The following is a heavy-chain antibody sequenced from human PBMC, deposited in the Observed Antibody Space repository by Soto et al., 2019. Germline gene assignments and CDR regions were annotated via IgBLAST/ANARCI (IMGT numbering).Heavy chain of an antibody. Sequence: QVQLQESGPGLVKLSETLPLTCTVSGGSISSYYWSWIRQPAGKGLEWIGRIYISGSTKHNPSLKSRVTMSVDTSKTLFSLNLSSVTAADTAVYYCARDRVTMANDAFDIWGQGTMVTVSS. V-gene: IGHV4-4*07. CDR3: ARDRVTMANDAFDI. J-gene: IGHJ3*02. CDR1: GGSISSYY. CDR2: IYISGST. D-gene: IGHD3-10*01.